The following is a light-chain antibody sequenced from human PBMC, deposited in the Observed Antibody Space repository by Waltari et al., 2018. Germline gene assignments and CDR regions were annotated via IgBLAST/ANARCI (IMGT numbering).Light chain of an antibody. CDR3: CSYTTNSNWV. V-gene: IGLV2-14*03. Sequence: QSAPTQPPSVSGSPGQSVTISCTGTSIDIGRYNYVSWYQQHPGKAPKIIINGVTNRPSGVSVRFAGSKSGYTASLTISGLQPEDEADYYCCSYTTNSNWVFGGGTRLTVL. CDR2: GVT. CDR1: SIDIGRYNY. J-gene: IGLJ3*02.